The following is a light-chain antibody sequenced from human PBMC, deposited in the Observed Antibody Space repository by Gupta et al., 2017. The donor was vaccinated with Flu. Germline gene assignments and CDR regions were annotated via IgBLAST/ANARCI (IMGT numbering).Light chain of an antibody. CDR1: SSNIVAGYD. J-gene: IGLJ1*01. V-gene: IGLV1-40*01. CDR3: QCYDSSLSAYV. Sequence: QSVLTPPPSVSGAPGQRITISCTGNSSNIVAGYDVNWYQHLPGTAPKLLIYANNDRPSGVPDRCSGSKSGISASLAITGLQAEDEADFYCQCYDSSLSAYVFGAGTKVTVL. CDR2: ANN.